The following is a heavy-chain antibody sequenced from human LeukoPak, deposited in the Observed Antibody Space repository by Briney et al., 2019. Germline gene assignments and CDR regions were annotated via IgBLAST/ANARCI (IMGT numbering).Heavy chain of an antibody. CDR2: IYYSGST. V-gene: IGHV4-59*01. Sequence: NPSETLSLTCTVSGGSISSYYWSWIRQPPGKGLEWIGYIYYSGSTDYNPSLKSRVTISVDTSKNQFSLKLSSVTAADTAVYYYARAGSMFGVVVFDYWGQGTLVTVSS. CDR1: GGSISSYY. J-gene: IGHJ4*02. D-gene: IGHD3-3*01. CDR3: ARAGSMFGVVVFDY.